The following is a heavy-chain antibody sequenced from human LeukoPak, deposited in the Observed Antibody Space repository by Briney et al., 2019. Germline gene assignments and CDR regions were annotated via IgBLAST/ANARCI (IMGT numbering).Heavy chain of an antibody. CDR1: GYTFTSYD. Sequence: ASVKVSCKASGYTFTSYDINWVRQATGQGLEWMGWMNPNSGNTGYAQKFQGRVTMTRNTSISTAYMELSSLRSEDTAVYYCAEGRPYLNGVSGMVVEARRDYYYYYMDVWGKGTTVTVSS. V-gene: IGHV1-8*01. D-gene: IGHD2-15*01. J-gene: IGHJ6*03. CDR2: MNPNSGNT. CDR3: AEGRPYLNGVSGMVVEARRDYYYYYMDV.